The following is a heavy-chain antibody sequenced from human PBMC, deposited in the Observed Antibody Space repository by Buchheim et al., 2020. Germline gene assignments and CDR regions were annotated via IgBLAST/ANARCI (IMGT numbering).Heavy chain of an antibody. J-gene: IGHJ6*02. V-gene: IGHV3-33*01. CDR2: IWYDGTNK. CDR1: GFTFSTYG. CDR3: ARDRDAYDGYFYYSLDV. D-gene: IGHD5-24*01. Sequence: QVQVVESGGGVVQPGRSLRLSCAASGFTFSTYGMHWVRQAPGQGLEWVAAIWYDGTNKYYADSVQGRFTISRDHSKNRLDLQMNSLRAEDTAVYYCARDRDAYDGYFYYSLDVWGQGTT.